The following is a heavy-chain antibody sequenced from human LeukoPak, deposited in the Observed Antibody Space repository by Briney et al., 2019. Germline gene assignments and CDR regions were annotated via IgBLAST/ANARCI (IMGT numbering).Heavy chain of an antibody. CDR1: GFTFSNYG. J-gene: IGHJ6*02. Sequence: GGSLRLSCAASGFTFSNYGMHWVRQAPGKGLEWVAVTSSDGTSKNYVDSVKGRFTISRDNSKNTLYLEMNSLRAEDTAVYFCARDRCGDICFYGLDVWGQGTTVSVSS. D-gene: IGHD2-21*01. CDR3: ARDRCGDICFYGLDV. V-gene: IGHV3-30*03. CDR2: TSSDGTSK.